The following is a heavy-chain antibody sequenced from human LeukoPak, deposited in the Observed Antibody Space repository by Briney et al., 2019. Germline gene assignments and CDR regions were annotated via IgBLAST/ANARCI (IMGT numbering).Heavy chain of an antibody. D-gene: IGHD2-15*01. CDR1: GGTFSSYA. CDR3: ARQSYFDGRGDDAFDI. CDR2: IIPIFGTA. Sequence: SVKVSCKASGGTFSSYAISWVRQAPGQGLEWMGGIIPIFGTANYAQKFQGRVTITADESTSTAYMELRSLRSDDTAVYYCARQSYFDGRGDDAFDIWGQGTMVTVSS. J-gene: IGHJ3*02. V-gene: IGHV1-69*13.